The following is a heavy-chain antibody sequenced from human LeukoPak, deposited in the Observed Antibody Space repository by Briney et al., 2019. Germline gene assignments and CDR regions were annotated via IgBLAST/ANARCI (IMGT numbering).Heavy chain of an antibody. J-gene: IGHJ4*02. CDR3: ARSPGVESYGPLPETVDY. Sequence: ASVKVSCKASGYTFTSYDISWVRQATGQGLEWMGWMNPNSGNTGYAQKFQGRVTMTRNTSISTAYMELSSLRSEDTAVYYCARSPGVESYGPLPETVDYWGQGTLVTVSS. CDR1: GYTFTSYD. CDR2: MNPNSGNT. D-gene: IGHD5-18*01. V-gene: IGHV1-8*01.